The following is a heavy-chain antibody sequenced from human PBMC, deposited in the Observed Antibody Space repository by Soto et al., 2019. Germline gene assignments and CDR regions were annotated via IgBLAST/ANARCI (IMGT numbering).Heavy chain of an antibody. CDR2: IYYSGST. CDR1: GGSISSGGYY. V-gene: IGHV4-31*03. CDR3: AREAYYDSSGYTFDS. D-gene: IGHD3-22*01. J-gene: IGHJ4*02. Sequence: LSLTCTVSGGSISSGGYYWSWIRQHPGTGLEWIGYIYYSGSTYYNPSLKSRVTISVDTSKNQFSLKLSSVTAADTAVYYCAREAYYDSSGYTFDSWGQGTLVTVSS.